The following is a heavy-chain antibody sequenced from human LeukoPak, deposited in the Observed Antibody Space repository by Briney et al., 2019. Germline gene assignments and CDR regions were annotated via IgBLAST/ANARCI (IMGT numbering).Heavy chain of an antibody. V-gene: IGHV3-23*01. D-gene: IGHD2-2*01. Sequence: GGSLRLSCAASGFTFEEYGMSWVRQAPGKGLEWVSDISGSGGSTYYADSVKGRFTISRDNSKNTLYLQMNSLRAEDTAVYYCAKLGVFSPRDIVVVPADAFDIWGQGTMVTVSS. CDR1: GFTFEEYG. CDR3: AKLGVFSPRDIVVVPADAFDI. J-gene: IGHJ3*02. CDR2: ISGSGGST.